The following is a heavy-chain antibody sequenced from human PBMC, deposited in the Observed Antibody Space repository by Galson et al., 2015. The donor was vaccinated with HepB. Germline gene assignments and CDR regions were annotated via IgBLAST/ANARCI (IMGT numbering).Heavy chain of an antibody. D-gene: IGHD3-22*01. CDR1: GFTFSSYS. V-gene: IGHV3-21*01. Sequence: SLRLSCAASGFTFSSYSMNWVRQAPGKGLEWVSSISSSSSYIYYADSVKGRFTISRDNAKNSLYLQMNSLRAEDTAVYYCARDYDSSAEHAFDIWGQGTMVTVSS. J-gene: IGHJ3*02. CDR3: ARDYDSSAEHAFDI. CDR2: ISSSSSYI.